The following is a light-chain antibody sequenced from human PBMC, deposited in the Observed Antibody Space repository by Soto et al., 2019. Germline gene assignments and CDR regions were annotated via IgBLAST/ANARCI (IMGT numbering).Light chain of an antibody. CDR3: SSYAGSDNVV. CDR2: EVT. CDR1: SNDVGNYKY. Sequence: QSALTQPPSASGSPGQSVTISCTGTSNDVGNYKYVTWYLQLPGKAPKVMIYEVTKRPSGVPDRFSGSKSGNTASLTVSGLQAEDEADYYCSSYAGSDNVVFGGGTKLTVL. J-gene: IGLJ2*01. V-gene: IGLV2-8*01.